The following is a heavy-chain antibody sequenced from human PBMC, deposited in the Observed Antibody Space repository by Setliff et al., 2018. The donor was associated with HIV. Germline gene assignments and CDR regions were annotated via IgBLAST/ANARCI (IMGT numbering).Heavy chain of an antibody. CDR1: GFTFSDYY. J-gene: IGHJ4*02. CDR2: ISGNSGAV. V-gene: IGHV3-11*06. CDR3: ARDRGGSYTPLDF. D-gene: IGHD1-26*01. Sequence: GGSLRLSCAASGFTFSDYYMSWIRQAPGKGLEWVSFISGNSGAVTYADSVKGRFTISRDNARNSLYLQLNSLRAEDTAVYYCARDRGGSYTPLDFWGQGTLVTVSS.